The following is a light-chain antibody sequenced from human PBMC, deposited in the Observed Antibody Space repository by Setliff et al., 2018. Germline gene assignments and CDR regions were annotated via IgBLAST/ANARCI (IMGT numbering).Light chain of an antibody. V-gene: IGLV1-44*01. CDR2: RNS. CDR1: SSNIGSNT. CDR3: AVWDDSLTGFYV. Sequence: QSVLTQPPSASGTPGQRVTISCSGSSSNIGSNTVNWYQQVPGTAPKLLIYRNSLRPSGVPDRFFGSRSGTSTSLIISGLQSEDEAEYYCAVWDDSLTGFYVFGSGTKVT. J-gene: IGLJ1*01.